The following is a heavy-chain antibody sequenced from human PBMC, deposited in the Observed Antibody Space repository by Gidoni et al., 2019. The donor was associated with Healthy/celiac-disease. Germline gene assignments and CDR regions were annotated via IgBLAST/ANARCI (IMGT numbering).Heavy chain of an antibody. CDR1: GGTFSSYA. J-gene: IGHJ6*02. Sequence: QVQLVQTGAEGKKPGSSVKLSCKASGGTFSSYAISWVRQAPGQGLEWMGGIIPIFGIANYAQKFQGRVTITADKSTSTAYMELSSLRSEDTAVYYCAKMLGNYYYYGMDVWGQGTTVTVSS. CDR3: AKMLGNYYYYGMDV. V-gene: IGHV1-69*17. CDR2: IIPIFGIA. D-gene: IGHD3-16*01.